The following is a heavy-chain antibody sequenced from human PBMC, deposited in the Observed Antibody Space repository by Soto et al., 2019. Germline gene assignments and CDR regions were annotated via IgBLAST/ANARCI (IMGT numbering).Heavy chain of an antibody. J-gene: IGHJ4*02. CDR2: IYYSGSI. V-gene: IGHV4-59*01. CDR1: GGSISTYY. CDR3: ARGSSSSPYYFDY. D-gene: IGHD6-6*01. Sequence: PSETLSLTCTVSGGSISTYYWSWIRQPPGKRLEWIGFIYYSGSINYNPSLKSRLTISVDTSENQFSLKLTSVAPADTAMYYCARGSSSSPYYFDYWGQGTLVTVSS.